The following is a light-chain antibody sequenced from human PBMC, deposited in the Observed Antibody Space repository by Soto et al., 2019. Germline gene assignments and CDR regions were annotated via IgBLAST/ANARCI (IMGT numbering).Light chain of an antibody. Sequence: DIQMTQSPSTLSASVGDRVTITCRASQSISSWLAWYQQIPGKAPKLLIYRASSLESGVPSRFSGSGSGTEFTLTISSLQPDDFATYYCQQYDIYPSTFGQGTKLEIK. CDR1: QSISSW. J-gene: IGKJ2*01. CDR3: QQYDIYPST. V-gene: IGKV1-5*03. CDR2: RAS.